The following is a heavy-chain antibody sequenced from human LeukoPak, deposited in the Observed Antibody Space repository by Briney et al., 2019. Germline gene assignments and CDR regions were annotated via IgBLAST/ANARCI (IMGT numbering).Heavy chain of an antibody. J-gene: IGHJ5*02. D-gene: IGHD3-3*01. CDR3: ARPHDYDFWSGYPNNWFDP. V-gene: IGHV1-18*01. Sequence: ASVKVSCKASGYTFTSYGISGVRQAPGQGLEWMGWISAYNSNTNYAQKLQGRVTMTTDTSTSTAYMELRSLRSDDTAVYYCARPHDYDFWSGYPNNWFDPWGQGTLVTVSS. CDR2: ISAYNSNT. CDR1: GYTFTSYG.